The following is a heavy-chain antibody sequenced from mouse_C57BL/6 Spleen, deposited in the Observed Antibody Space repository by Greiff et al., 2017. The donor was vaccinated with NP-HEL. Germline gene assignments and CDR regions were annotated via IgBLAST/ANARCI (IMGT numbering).Heavy chain of an antibody. J-gene: IGHJ3*01. V-gene: IGHV1-53*01. CDR3: ERSHSNWFAY. Sequence: HVQLQQPGTELVKPGASVTLSCKASGYTFTCYWMHWVKPRPGQGLEWIGNINPRTGGTPSNEKFKSKATLTVDTSSSTAYRQLSSQTAEDSAIYYYERSHSNWFAYWGQGTLVTVSA. D-gene: IGHD2-5*01. CDR1: GYTFTCYW. CDR2: INPRTGGT.